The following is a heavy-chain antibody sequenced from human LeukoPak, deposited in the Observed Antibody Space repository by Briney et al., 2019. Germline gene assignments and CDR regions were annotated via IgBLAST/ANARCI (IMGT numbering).Heavy chain of an antibody. CDR2: INPNSGGT. Sequence: ASVTVSYQAAGYTFTAYYIHWLRQAPGQGLEWMGWINPNSGGTDYAQNFQGRVTLTRDTSITTAYMELSRLRSDDTAVYYCAKARGLYCSSISCYDCDVWGKGTTVIVSS. J-gene: IGHJ6*04. CDR1: GYTFTAYY. CDR3: AKARGLYCSSISCYDCDV. V-gene: IGHV1-2*02. D-gene: IGHD2-2*01.